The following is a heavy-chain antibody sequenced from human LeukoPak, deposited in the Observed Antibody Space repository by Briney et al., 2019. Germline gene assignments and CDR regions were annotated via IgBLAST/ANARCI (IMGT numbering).Heavy chain of an antibody. CDR3: VRGSSQLLWGEYYYYMDV. D-gene: IGHD2-2*01. V-gene: IGHV1-69*01. CDR1: GGTFSRYS. CDR2: IIPIFGTA. Sequence: SVKVSCKASGGTFSRYSITWVRQAPGQGLEWMGGIIPIFGTANYAQKFQGRVTITADESTSTAYMELSSLRSEDTAVYYCVRGSSQLLWGEYYYYMDVWGKGTTVTVSS. J-gene: IGHJ6*03.